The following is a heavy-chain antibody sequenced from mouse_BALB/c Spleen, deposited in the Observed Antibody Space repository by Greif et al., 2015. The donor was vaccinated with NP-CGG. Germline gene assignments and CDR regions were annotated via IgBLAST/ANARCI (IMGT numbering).Heavy chain of an antibody. D-gene: IGHD2-4*01. CDR3: ARSGYDYDLAWFAY. CDR1: GFTFSSFG. J-gene: IGHJ3*01. CDR2: ISSGSSTI. Sequence: EVQLVESGGGLVQPGGSRKLSCAASGFTFSSFGMHWVRQAPEKGLEWVAYISSGSSTIYYADTVKGRFTISRDNPKNTLFLQMTSLRSEDTAMYYCARSGYDYDLAWFAYWGQGTLVTVSA. V-gene: IGHV5-17*02.